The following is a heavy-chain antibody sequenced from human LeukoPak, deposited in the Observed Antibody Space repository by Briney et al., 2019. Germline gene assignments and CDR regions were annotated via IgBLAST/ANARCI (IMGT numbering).Heavy chain of an antibody. Sequence: PSETLSLTCTVSGGSIRDNSYYWGWIRQPPGKGLEWIGYIYYSGSTNYNPSLKSRVTISVDTSKNQFSLKLSSVTAADTAVYYCARSFSGSYPLVYWGQGTLVTVSS. CDR1: GGSIRDNSYY. CDR3: ARSFSGSYPLVY. V-gene: IGHV4-61*05. CDR2: IYYSGST. D-gene: IGHD1-26*01. J-gene: IGHJ4*02.